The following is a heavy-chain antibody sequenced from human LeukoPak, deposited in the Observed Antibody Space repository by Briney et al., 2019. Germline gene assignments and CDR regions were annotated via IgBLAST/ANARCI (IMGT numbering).Heavy chain of an antibody. D-gene: IGHD3-10*01. CDR3: AKDVLLWFGESNYDAFDI. CDR1: GFTFDDYA. V-gene: IGHV3-9*01. CDR2: ITWNSDNI. Sequence: PGRSLRLSCAASGFTFDDYAMHWVRQAPGKGLEWVSGITWNSDNIEYADSVKGRFTISRDNSKNTLYLQMNSLRAEDTAVYYCAKDVLLWFGESNYDAFDIWGQGTMVTVSS. J-gene: IGHJ3*02.